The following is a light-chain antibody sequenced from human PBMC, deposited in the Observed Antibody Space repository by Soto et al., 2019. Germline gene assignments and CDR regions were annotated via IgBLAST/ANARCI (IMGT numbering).Light chain of an antibody. CDR3: CSYAASSTFDVV. Sequence: QSALTQPASVSGSPGQSITISCTGTSSDVGSYNLVSWYQQHPGKAPKLMIYEGSKRPSGVSNRFSGSKSGNTASLTISGVQAEDEADYYCCSYAASSTFDVVFGGGTKLTVL. CDR1: SSDVGSYNL. J-gene: IGLJ2*01. CDR2: EGS. V-gene: IGLV2-23*03.